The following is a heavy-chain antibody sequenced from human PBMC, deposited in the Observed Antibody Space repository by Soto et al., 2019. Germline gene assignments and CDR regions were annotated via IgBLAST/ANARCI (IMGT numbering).Heavy chain of an antibody. CDR1: GYTFTNYG. CDR2: ISAYTGHA. J-gene: IGHJ4*02. V-gene: IGHV1-18*04. Sequence: QVQLVQSGAEMKKPGASVKVSCKTSGYTFTNYGVNWVRQAPGQGLVWVGWISAYTGHAYNAQKFQDRDILTTDTSTKTAYMELRRLRSNDTEVYFCERGIGLDGNEVPGDDYWGQGTLVTVSS. CDR3: ERGIGLDGNEVPGDDY. D-gene: IGHD1-1*01.